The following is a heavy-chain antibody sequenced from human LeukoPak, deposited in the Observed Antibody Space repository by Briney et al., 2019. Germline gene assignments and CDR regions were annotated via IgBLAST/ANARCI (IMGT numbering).Heavy chain of an antibody. CDR3: VRDPRNWNYFDY. D-gene: IGHD1-20*01. V-gene: IGHV4-59*01. J-gene: IGHJ4*01. Sequence: SETLSLTCAVYGGSFSGYYWSWIRQPPGKGLEWIGYIYYSGSTNYNPSLKSRVTISVDTSKNQFSLKLSSVTAADTAVYYCVRDPRNWNYFDYWGHGILVTVSS. CDR1: GGSFSGYY. CDR2: IYYSGST.